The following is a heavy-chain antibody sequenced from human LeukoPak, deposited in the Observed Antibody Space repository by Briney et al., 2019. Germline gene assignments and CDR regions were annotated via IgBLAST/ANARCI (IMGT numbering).Heavy chain of an antibody. J-gene: IGHJ6*03. CDR2: IYYSGST. V-gene: IGHV4-59*01. CDR1: GGSISSYY. D-gene: IGHD2-15*01. Sequence: SETLSLTCTVSGGSISSYYWSWIRQPPGKGLEWIGYIYYSGSTNYNPSLKSRVTISVDTSKNQFSLKLSSVTAADTAVYYCAREPLSSGGSWPQFYYYYYMDVWGKGTTVTISS. CDR3: AREPLSSGGSWPQFYYYYYMDV.